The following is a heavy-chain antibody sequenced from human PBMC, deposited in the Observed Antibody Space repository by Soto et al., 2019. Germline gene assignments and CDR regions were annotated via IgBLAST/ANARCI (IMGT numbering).Heavy chain of an antibody. Sequence: GESLKISCKGSGYSFTSYWIGLVRQMPGEGLEWLGVIYPGDSDTRYSPSLQGQVTISVDKSISTAYLQWSSLRASDSAMYYCARSGGNANRFSGYWGQGTLVTVSS. CDR1: GYSFTSYW. CDR3: ARSGGNANRFSGY. J-gene: IGHJ4*02. D-gene: IGHD2-15*01. CDR2: IYPGDSDT. V-gene: IGHV5-51*01.